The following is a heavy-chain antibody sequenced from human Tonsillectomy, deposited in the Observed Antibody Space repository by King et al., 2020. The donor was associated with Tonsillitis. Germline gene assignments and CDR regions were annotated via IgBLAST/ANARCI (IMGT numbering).Heavy chain of an antibody. CDR3: ASAPSGSLGWIQY. J-gene: IGHJ1*01. CDR1: GYSISSGYY. Sequence: VQLQESGPGLVKPSETLSLTCAVSGYSISSGYYWGWIRQPPGKGLEWIGSIYHSGSTYYNPSLKSRVTISVDTSKNQFSLKLSSVTAADTAVYYCASAPSGSLGWIQYWGQGTLVTVSS. V-gene: IGHV4-38-2*01. D-gene: IGHD1-26*01. CDR2: IYHSGST.